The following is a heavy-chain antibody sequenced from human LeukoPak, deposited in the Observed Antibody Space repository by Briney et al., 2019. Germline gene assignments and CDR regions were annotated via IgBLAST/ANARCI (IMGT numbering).Heavy chain of an antibody. Sequence: GGSLRLSCAASGFTFSNYTMHWVRQAPGKGLEWVAVISYDGSDRYYADSVKGRLTISRDNSKNTLYLQMNSLRAEDTAVYYCVRTRGYSGHEARYYYYGMDAWGQGTTVTVSS. CDR2: ISYDGSDR. CDR3: VRTRGYSGHEARYYYYGMDA. D-gene: IGHD5-12*01. J-gene: IGHJ6*02. V-gene: IGHV3-30*14. CDR1: GFTFSNYT.